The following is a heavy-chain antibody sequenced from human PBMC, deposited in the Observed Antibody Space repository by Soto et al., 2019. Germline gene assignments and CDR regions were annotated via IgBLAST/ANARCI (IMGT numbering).Heavy chain of an antibody. Sequence: ASVEVSCKVSGYTLTELSMHWVRQAPGKGLEWMGGFDTEDGETIYAQKFQGRVTMTEDTSTDTAYMELSSLRSEDTAVYYCATSSHSSSWTTFDYWGQGTLVTVSS. V-gene: IGHV1-24*01. CDR1: GYTLTELS. CDR2: FDTEDGET. CDR3: ATSSHSSSWTTFDY. J-gene: IGHJ4*02. D-gene: IGHD6-6*01.